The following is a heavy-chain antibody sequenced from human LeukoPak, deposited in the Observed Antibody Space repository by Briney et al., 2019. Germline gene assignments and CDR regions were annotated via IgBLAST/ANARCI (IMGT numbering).Heavy chain of an antibody. Sequence: GGSLRLSCAASGFTFSSYWMHWVRQAPGKGLVWVSRIKTDGSSTSYADSVKGRFNISRDNAKNTLFLQMNTLRAEDTAVYYCAKSIGLLPEYFQHWGQGTLVTVSS. CDR3: AKSIGLLPEYFQH. J-gene: IGHJ1*01. CDR2: IKTDGSST. V-gene: IGHV3-74*01. D-gene: IGHD6-19*01. CDR1: GFTFSSYW.